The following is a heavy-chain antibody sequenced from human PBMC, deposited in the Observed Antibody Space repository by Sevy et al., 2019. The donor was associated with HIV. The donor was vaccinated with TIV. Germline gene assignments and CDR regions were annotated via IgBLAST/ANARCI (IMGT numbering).Heavy chain of an antibody. CDR1: GYTFTSYD. Sequence: ASVKVSCKASGYTFTSYDINWVRQATGQGLEWMGWMNPNSGNTGYAQKFQGRVTITRNTSISTAYMELSSLRSEDTAVYYSARSLGYSSGCGYWGQGTLVTVSS. J-gene: IGHJ4*02. D-gene: IGHD6-25*01. CDR3: ARSLGYSSGCGY. CDR2: MNPNSGNT. V-gene: IGHV1-8*03.